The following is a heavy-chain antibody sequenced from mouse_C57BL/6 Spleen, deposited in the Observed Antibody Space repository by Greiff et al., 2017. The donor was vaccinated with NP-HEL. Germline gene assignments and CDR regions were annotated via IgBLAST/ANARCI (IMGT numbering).Heavy chain of an antibody. V-gene: IGHV5-15*01. Sequence: EVLLVESGGGLVQPGGSLKLSCAASGFTFSDYGMAWVRQAPRKGPEWVAFISPLAYSIYYADPVTGRVTISGENSKDTLYLEMSSLRSEDTAMYYCARHGWDGAMDYWGQRTSVTVSS. CDR1: GFTFSDYG. CDR2: ISPLAYSI. CDR3: ARHGWDGAMDY. D-gene: IGHD4-1*01. J-gene: IGHJ4*01.